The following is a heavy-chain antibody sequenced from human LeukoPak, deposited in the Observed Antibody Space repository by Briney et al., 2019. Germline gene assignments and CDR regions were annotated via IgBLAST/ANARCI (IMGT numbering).Heavy chain of an antibody. CDR2: IYYSGST. D-gene: IGHD3-16*02. J-gene: IGHJ3*02. V-gene: IGHV4-59*01. Sequence: PSETLSLTCTVSGGSISSYDWSWIRQPPGKGLEWIGSIYYSGSTYHNPSLKGRVTISVDTSKNPFSLKMSSVSAADTAVYYCASSGYDYVWGSYRYRPLGTFVIWGEGTMVTVSS. CDR1: GGSISSYD. CDR3: ASSGYDYVWGSYRYRPLGTFVI.